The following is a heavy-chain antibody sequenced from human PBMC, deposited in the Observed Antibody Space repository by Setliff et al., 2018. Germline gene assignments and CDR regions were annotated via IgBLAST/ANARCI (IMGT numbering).Heavy chain of an antibody. D-gene: IGHD1-1*01. CDR3: SRSNSGKHDY. V-gene: IGHV5-51*01. CDR2: IYPGDSDT. CDR1: EYSFTTYW. Sequence: PGESLKISCKASEYSFTTYWIGWVRQMPGKGLEWMGIIYPGDSDTRYSPSFQGQVTISADKSINTAYLQWSSLKASDTAMYYCSRSNSGKHDYWGQGTLVTVSS. J-gene: IGHJ4*02.